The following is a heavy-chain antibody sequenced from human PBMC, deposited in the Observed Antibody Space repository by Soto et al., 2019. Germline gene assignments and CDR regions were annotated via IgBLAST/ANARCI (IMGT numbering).Heavy chain of an antibody. CDR1: GYSIGGGYY. J-gene: IGHJ4*02. V-gene: IGHV4-38-2*01. CDR3: ARSLYTSSWYAGY. CDR2: VYHSGTT. Sequence: TXETLSLTCSVAGYSIGGGYYWGWIRQPPGKGPEWIGSVYHSGTTYYNPSLKSRVAISIDTSKNHFSLKLSSVTAADTALYFCARSLYTSSWYAGYWGQGTLVTVSS. D-gene: IGHD6-13*01.